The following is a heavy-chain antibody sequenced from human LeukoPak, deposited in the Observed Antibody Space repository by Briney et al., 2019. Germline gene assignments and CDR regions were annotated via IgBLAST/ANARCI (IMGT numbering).Heavy chain of an antibody. CDR2: IRSDGSDT. J-gene: IGHJ5*02. V-gene: IGHV3-74*01. D-gene: IGHD4-11*01. Sequence: GGSLRLSCAASGFTFSDTWMHWVRQAPGEGLVWVSRIRSDGSDTRYAESVKGRFTISRDNAKNTLYLQMNSLRAEDTAVYYCARVRTVTTYWFDPWGQGTLVTVSS. CDR1: GFTFSDTW. CDR3: ARVRTVTTYWFDP.